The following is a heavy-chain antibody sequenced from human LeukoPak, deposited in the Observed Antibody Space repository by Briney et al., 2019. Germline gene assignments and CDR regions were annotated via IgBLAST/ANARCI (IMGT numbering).Heavy chain of an antibody. J-gene: IGHJ4*02. CDR2: ISAYNGNT. V-gene: IGHV1-18*01. D-gene: IGHD2-15*01. CDR1: GYTFTSYG. Sequence: GASVKVSCRASGYTFTSYGISWVRQAPGQGLEWMGWISAYNGNTNYAQKLQGRVTMTTDTSTSTAYMELRSLRSDYTAVYYCARVDVEYFGGGSCYIWGQGPRVTVSS. CDR3: ARVDVEYFGGGSCYI.